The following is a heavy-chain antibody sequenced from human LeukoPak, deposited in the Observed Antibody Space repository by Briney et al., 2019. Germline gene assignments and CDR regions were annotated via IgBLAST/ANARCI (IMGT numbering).Heavy chain of an antibody. J-gene: IGHJ6*03. CDR2: IYYSGST. Sequence: TPSDTLSLPCTVSGGSISSHDWSWIRQPPGKGLEWIGYIYYSGSTNYNPSLKSRVTISVDASKNQFSLKLSYVSAAETTVYYSARVSVDFWSGYAMMYYYYYYMDVWGKGTTVTVSS. CDR1: GGSISSHD. D-gene: IGHD3-3*01. CDR3: ARVSVDFWSGYAMMYYYYYYMDV. V-gene: IGHV4-59*11.